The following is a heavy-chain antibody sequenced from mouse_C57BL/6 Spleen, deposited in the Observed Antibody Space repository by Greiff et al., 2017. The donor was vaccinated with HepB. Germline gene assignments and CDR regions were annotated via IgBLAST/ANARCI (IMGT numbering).Heavy chain of an antibody. Sequence: VKVVESGPGLVAPSQCLSITCTVSGFSLTSYAISWVRQPPGKGLEWLGVIRTGGGTNYNSALKSRLSSSKDNSKSQVSLKMNSLQTDDTARYYCASQSPDYYGSSYGYVDVWGTGTTVTVSS. J-gene: IGHJ1*03. CDR1: GFSLTSYA. D-gene: IGHD1-1*01. V-gene: IGHV2-9-1*01. CDR3: ASQSPDYYGSSYGYVDV. CDR2: IRTGGGT.